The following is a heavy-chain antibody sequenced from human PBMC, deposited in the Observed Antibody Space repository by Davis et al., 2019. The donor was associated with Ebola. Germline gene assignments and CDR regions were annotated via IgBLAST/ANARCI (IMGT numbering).Heavy chain of an antibody. D-gene: IGHD5-18*01. Sequence: PGGSLRLSCAASGFTVSSNYMSWVRQAPGKGLEWVSVIYSGGSTYYADSVKGRFTISRDNSKNTLYLQMNSLKTEDTAVYYCTTGWGGYSYGYKPKLAYYYGMDVWGQGTTVTVSS. CDR1: GFTVSSNY. CDR3: TTGWGGYSYGYKPKLAYYYGMDV. CDR2: IYSGGST. J-gene: IGHJ6*02. V-gene: IGHV3-53*01.